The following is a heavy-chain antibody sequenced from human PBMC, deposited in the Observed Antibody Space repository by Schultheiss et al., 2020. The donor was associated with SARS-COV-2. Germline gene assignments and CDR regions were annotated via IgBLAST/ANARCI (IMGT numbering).Heavy chain of an antibody. CDR1: GGSFSGYY. CDR3: ASSRFTIFAVVPWGY. Sequence: GSLRLSCAVYGGSFSGYYWSWIRQPPGKGLEWIGEIHHSGSTYYNPSLKSRITMSVDTSKNQFSLKLSSVTAADTAVYYCASSRFTIFAVVPWGYWGQGTLVTVSS. CDR2: IHHSGST. V-gene: IGHV4-34*01. D-gene: IGHD3-3*01. J-gene: IGHJ4*02.